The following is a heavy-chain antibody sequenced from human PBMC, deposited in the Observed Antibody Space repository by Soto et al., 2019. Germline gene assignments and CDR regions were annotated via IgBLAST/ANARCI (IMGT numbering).Heavy chain of an antibody. CDR2: INHSGST. CDR1: GGSFSGYY. J-gene: IGHJ5*02. Sequence: QVQLQQWGAGLLKPSETLSLTCAVYGGSFSGYYWSWIRQPPGKGLEWIGEINHSGSTNYNPSLKSRVTISVDTSKNQFSLKLSSVTAADTAVYYCARRKFSGWSQRYPTGGKGNYNWFDPWGQGTLVTVSS. CDR3: ARRKFSGWSQRYPTGGKGNYNWFDP. D-gene: IGHD6-19*01. V-gene: IGHV4-34*01.